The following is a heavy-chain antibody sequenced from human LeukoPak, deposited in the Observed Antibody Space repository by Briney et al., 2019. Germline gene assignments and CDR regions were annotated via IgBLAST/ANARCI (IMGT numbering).Heavy chain of an antibody. CDR3: ARGGRKYQLSLGY. D-gene: IGHD2-2*01. J-gene: IGHJ4*02. CDR2: VDPNRGNT. CDR1: GYTFTSYD. V-gene: IGHV1-8*01. Sequence: ASVKVSCKASGYTFTSYDINWVRQATGQGLEWMGWVDPNRGNTGYAQKFQGRVTMTRNTSISTAYMELSSLRSEDTAVYYCARGGRKYQLSLGYWGQGTLVTVSS.